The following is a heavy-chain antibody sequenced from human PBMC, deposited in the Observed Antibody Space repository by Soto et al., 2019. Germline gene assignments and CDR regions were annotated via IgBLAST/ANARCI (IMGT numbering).Heavy chain of an antibody. J-gene: IGHJ4*02. V-gene: IGHV1-69*08. CDR2: TIPILDVA. D-gene: IGHD5-12*01. Sequence: QVQLVQSGAEVKKPGSSVKVSCKASGGTFSTSTFTWVRQAPGQGLEWMGRTIPILDVADYAQDFQGRVTITADKSTSTAYMALTRMTSNDPAVYYCARDSPIGSTYSGYDAIDSWGQGTLVTVSS. CDR1: GGTFSTST. CDR3: ARDSPIGSTYSGYDAIDS.